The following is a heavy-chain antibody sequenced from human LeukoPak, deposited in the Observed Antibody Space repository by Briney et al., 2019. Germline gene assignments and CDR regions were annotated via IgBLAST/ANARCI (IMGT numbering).Heavy chain of an antibody. J-gene: IGHJ6*03. CDR1: GYTFTGYY. CDR3: ATQLDGYSSSWYSYYYYMDV. D-gene: IGHD6-13*01. CDR2: INPNSGGT. Sequence: ASVKVSCKASGYTFTGYYMHWVRQAPGQGLEWMGWINPNSGGTNYAQKFQGRVTMTRDTSISTAYMEMSRLRSDDTAVYYCATQLDGYSSSWYSYYYYMDVWGKGTTVTVSS. V-gene: IGHV1-2*02.